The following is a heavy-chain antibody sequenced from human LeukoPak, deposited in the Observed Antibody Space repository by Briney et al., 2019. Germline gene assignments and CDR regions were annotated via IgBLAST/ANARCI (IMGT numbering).Heavy chain of an antibody. CDR1: GFTFSDYY. CDR2: ISSSSSYT. J-gene: IGHJ4*02. CDR3: ARPQYYYDSSGPPAY. V-gene: IGHV3-11*03. Sequence: GGSLRLSCAASGFTFSDYYMSWIRQAPGKGLEWVSYISSSSSYTNYADSVKSRFTISRDNAKNSLYLQMNSLRAEDTAVYYCARPQYYYDSSGPPAYWGQGTLVTVSS. D-gene: IGHD3-22*01.